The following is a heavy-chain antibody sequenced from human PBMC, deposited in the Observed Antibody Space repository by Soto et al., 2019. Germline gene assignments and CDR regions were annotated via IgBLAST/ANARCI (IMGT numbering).Heavy chain of an antibody. D-gene: IGHD6-13*01. J-gene: IGHJ6*02. CDR3: AKDLAAAGGTPGDYYYGMDV. V-gene: IGHV3-30*18. CDR1: GFTFSSYG. Sequence: QVQLVESGGGVVQPGRSLRLSCAASGFTFSSYGMHWVRQAPGKGLEWVAVISYDGSNKYYADSVKGRFTISRDNSKNTLYLLMNSLRAEDTAVYYCAKDLAAAGGTPGDYYYGMDVWGQGTTLTVSS. CDR2: ISYDGSNK.